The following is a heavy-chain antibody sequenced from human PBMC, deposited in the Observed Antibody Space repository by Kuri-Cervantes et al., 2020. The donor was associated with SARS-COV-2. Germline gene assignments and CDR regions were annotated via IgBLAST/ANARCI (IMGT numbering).Heavy chain of an antibody. CDR2: ISSSSSYI. D-gene: IGHD2-15*01. CDR3: AKDQHGIVVVVAAIDY. Sequence: RGSLRLSCAASGFTFSSYSMNWVRQAPGKGLEWVSSISSSSSYIYYADSVKGRFTISRDNAKNSLYLQMNSLRAEDTAVYYCAKDQHGIVVVVAAIDYWGQGTLVTVSS. CDR1: GFTFSSYS. J-gene: IGHJ4*02. V-gene: IGHV3-21*01.